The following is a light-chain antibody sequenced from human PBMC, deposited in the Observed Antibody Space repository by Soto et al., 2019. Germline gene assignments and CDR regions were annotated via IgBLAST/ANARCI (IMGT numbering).Light chain of an antibody. CDR3: QQYNSWPT. V-gene: IGKV3-15*01. Sequence: EIIMTQSPATLSVSPGEGATLSCRTSHSISTNLAWYQHKRGQSPRLLVYGASTRATGVPARFSGSGSGAEFTLSISSLQSEDFAVYYCQQYNSWPTFGGWTKVEIK. CDR2: GAS. CDR1: HSISTN. J-gene: IGKJ4*01.